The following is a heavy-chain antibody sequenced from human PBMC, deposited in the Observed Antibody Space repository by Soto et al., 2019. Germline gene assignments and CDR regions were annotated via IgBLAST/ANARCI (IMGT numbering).Heavy chain of an antibody. CDR1: GYTFTGYY. D-gene: IGHD2-15*01. J-gene: IGHJ3*02. V-gene: IGHV1-2*04. CDR3: ARSSTDIVVVVAATDAFDI. CDR2: INPNSGGT. Sequence: ASVKVSCKASGYTFTGYYMHWVRQAPGQGLEWMGWINPNSGGTNYAQKFQGWVTMTRDTSISTAYMELSRLRSDNTAVYYCARSSTDIVVVVAATDAFDIWGQGTMVTVSS.